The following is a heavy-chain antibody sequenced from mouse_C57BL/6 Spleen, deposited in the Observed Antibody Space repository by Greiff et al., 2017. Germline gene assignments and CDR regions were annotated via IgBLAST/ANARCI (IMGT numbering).Heavy chain of an antibody. CDR3: AREGYYAYYYAMDY. J-gene: IGHJ4*01. Sequence: EVKLQESGPGMVKPSQSLSLTCTVTGYSITSGYDWHWIRHFPGNKLEWMGYISYSGSTNYNPSLKSRISITHDTSKNHFFLKLNSVTTEDTATYYCAREGYYAYYYAMDYWGQGTSVTVSS. CDR1: GYSITSGYD. D-gene: IGHD2-3*01. CDR2: ISYSGST. V-gene: IGHV3-1*01.